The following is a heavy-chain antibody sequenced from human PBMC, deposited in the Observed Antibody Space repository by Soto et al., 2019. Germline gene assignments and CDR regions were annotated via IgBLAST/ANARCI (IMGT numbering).Heavy chain of an antibody. J-gene: IGHJ6*03. V-gene: IGHV1-69*04. Sequence: SVKVSCKASGGTFSSYTISWVRQAPGQGLEWMGRIIPILGIANYAQKFQGRVTITADKSTSTAYMELSSLRSEDTAVYYCARDGLEYYYGSGSYRRPYYMDVWGKGQRSPSP. CDR2: IIPILGIA. D-gene: IGHD3-10*01. CDR3: ARDGLEYYYGSGSYRRPYYMDV. CDR1: GGTFSSYT.